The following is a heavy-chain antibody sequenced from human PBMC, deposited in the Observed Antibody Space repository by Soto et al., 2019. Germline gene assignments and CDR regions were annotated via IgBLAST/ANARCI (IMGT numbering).Heavy chain of an antibody. Sequence: GAPVKVSCKASGGTFSSYAISWVRQAPGQGLEWMGGIIPIFGTANYAQKFQGRVTITADESTNTAYMELSSLRSEDTAVYYCAGSMDYGMDVWGQGTTVTVSS. CDR2: IIPIFGTA. V-gene: IGHV1-69*01. D-gene: IGHD3-10*01. CDR3: AGSMDYGMDV. J-gene: IGHJ6*01. CDR1: GGTFSSYA.